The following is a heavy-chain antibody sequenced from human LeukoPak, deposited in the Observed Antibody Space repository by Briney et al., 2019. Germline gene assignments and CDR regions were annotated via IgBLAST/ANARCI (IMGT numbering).Heavy chain of an antibody. D-gene: IGHD1-7*01. CDR2: ISSSSSTI. CDR1: GFTFSSYS. Sequence: PGGSLRLSCAASGFTFSSYSMNWVRQAPGKGLERVSYISSSSSTIYYADSVKGRFTISRDNAKNSLYLQMNSLRAEDTAVYYCARDPRHWYYYNIGGDYWGQGTLVTVSS. CDR3: ARDPRHWYYYNIGGDY. V-gene: IGHV3-48*04. J-gene: IGHJ4*02.